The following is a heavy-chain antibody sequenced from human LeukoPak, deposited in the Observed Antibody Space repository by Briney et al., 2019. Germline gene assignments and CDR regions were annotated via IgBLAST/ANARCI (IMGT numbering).Heavy chain of an antibody. CDR3: AKGNLRFLGSNWFDP. CDR1: GFTFSSYA. J-gene: IGHJ5*02. V-gene: IGHV3-23*01. Sequence: GGSLRLSCAASGFTFSSYAMSWVRQAPGKGLEWVSAISGSGGSTYYADSVKGRFTISRDNSKNTLYLQMNSLRAEDTAVYYCAKGNLRFLGSNWFDPWGQGTLVTVSS. D-gene: IGHD3-3*01. CDR2: ISGSGGST.